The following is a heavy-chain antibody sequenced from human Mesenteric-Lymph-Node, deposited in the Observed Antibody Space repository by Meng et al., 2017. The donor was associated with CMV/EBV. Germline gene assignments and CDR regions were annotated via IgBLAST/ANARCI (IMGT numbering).Heavy chain of an antibody. V-gene: IGHV3-21*01. CDR3: GRDEEFWRGWQLFDP. CDR2: IRSSSSHT. CDR1: GFTFSSYS. J-gene: IGHJ5*02. D-gene: IGHD3-3*01. Sequence: GGSLRLSCVASGFTFSSYSMNWVRQAPGKGLEWVSSIRSSSSHTYYGDSVKGRFTISRDDAKNSLYLQMNSLRVEDTAVYYCGRDEEFWRGWQLFDPWGQGTLVTVSS.